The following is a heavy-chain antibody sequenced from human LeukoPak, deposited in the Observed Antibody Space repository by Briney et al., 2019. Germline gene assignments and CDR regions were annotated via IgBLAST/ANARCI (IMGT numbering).Heavy chain of an antibody. J-gene: IGHJ4*02. CDR3: ARGGGFYDSSGYLLLPLDY. CDR2: IYHSGST. CDR1: GGSISSGGYS. Sequence: PSETPSLTCTVSGGSISSGGYSWSWIRQPPGKGLEWIGYIYHSGSTYYNPSLKSRATISVDRSKNQFSLKLSSVTAADTAVYYCARGGGFYDSSGYLLLPLDYWGQGTLVTVSS. V-gene: IGHV4-30-2*01. D-gene: IGHD3-22*01.